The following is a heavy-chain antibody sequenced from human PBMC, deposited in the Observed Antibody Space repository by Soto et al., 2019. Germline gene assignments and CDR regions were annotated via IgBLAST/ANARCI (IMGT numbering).Heavy chain of an antibody. CDR3: ARVEGGYGPGGDYYYYYGMDV. CDR1: GYTFTSYG. J-gene: IGHJ6*02. V-gene: IGHV1-18*01. CDR2: ISAYNGNT. Sequence: ASVKVSCKASGYTFTSYGISWVRQAPGQGLEWMGWISAYNGNTNYAQKLQGRVTMTTDTSTSTAYMELRSLRSDDTAVYYCARVEGGYGPGGDYYYYYGMDVWGQGTTVTVSS. D-gene: IGHD5-12*01.